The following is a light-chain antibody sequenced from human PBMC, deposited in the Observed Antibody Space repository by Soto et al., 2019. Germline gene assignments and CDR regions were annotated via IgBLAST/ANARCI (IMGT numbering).Light chain of an antibody. CDR1: QSVSSNH. Sequence: EIVLTQSPGTLSLSPGEGATLSCRASQSVSSNHLAWYQQKPGQAPRLLIFGASSRASDIPDRFSGSGSGTDVTLTISRREHEDVAVYYCQQYGSSPPYTFGQGTKLEIK. CDR2: GAS. V-gene: IGKV3-20*01. CDR3: QQYGSSPPYT. J-gene: IGKJ2*01.